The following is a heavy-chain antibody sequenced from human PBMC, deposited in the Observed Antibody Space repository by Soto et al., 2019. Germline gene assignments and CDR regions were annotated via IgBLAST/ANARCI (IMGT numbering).Heavy chain of an antibody. Sequence: GGSLRLSCAASGVTFSSYAMPWVRQAPGKGLEWVAVISYDGTNKYYADSVKGRFTISRDNSKNTLYLQMNSLRAEDTAVYYCARDPSSSWYGYYYGMDVWGQGTTVTVSS. V-gene: IGHV3-30-3*01. D-gene: IGHD6-13*01. CDR2: ISYDGTNK. CDR1: GVTFSSYA. J-gene: IGHJ6*02. CDR3: ARDPSSSWYGYYYGMDV.